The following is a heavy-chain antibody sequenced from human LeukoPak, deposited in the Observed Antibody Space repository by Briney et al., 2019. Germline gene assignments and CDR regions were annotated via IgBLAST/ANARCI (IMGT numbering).Heavy chain of an antibody. J-gene: IGHJ4*02. Sequence: SETLSLTCAVYGGSFSGYYWSWIRQPPGKGLEWIGEINHSGSTNYNPSLKSRVTISVDTSKNQFSLKLSSVTAADTAVYYCARYEAVADYFDYWGQGTLVTVSS. CDR1: GGSFSGYY. D-gene: IGHD6-19*01. V-gene: IGHV4-34*01. CDR3: ARYEAVADYFDY. CDR2: INHSGST.